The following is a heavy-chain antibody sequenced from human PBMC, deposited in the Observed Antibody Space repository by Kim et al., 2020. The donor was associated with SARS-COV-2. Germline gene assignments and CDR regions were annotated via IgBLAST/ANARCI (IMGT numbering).Heavy chain of an antibody. V-gene: IGHV4-31*02. D-gene: IGHD3-10*01. Sequence: KSRVTLSVDTSKNQFSLKLSSVTAADTAVYYCARNIDKSDWFGGLYGMDVWGQGTTVTVSS. CDR3: ARNIDKSDWFGGLYGMDV. J-gene: IGHJ6*02.